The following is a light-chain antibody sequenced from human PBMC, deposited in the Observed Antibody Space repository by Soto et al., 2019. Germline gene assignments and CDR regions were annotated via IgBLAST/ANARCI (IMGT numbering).Light chain of an antibody. V-gene: IGLV2-14*01. CDR1: SSDVGGYKY. Sequence: QSALTQPASVSGSPGQSISISCTGTSSDVGGYKYVSWYQQYPGKAPKLIIYEVTNRPSGVSNRFSGSKSGNTASLTISGLQAEDEGDYYCNSYTSSITHNYVFGTGTKLTVL. J-gene: IGLJ1*01. CDR3: NSYTSSITHNYV. CDR2: EVT.